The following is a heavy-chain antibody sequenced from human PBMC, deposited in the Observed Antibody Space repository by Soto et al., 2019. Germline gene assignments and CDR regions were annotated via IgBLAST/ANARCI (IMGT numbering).Heavy chain of an antibody. J-gene: IGHJ4*02. V-gene: IGHV4-34*01. D-gene: IGHD5-12*01. CDR2: INHSGST. CDR1: GWPFSGDY. Sequence: SDTLALTFAVYGWPFSGDYRCRIRQPPGKGMEWIGEINHSGSTNYNPSLKSRVTISVDTSKTQFSLKLSSVTAADTAVYYCARHGSNRDGYKDFDGWGQGTLVTVSS. CDR3: ARHGSNRDGYKDFDG.